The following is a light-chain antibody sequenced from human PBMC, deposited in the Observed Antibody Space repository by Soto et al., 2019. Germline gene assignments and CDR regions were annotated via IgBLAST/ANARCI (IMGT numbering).Light chain of an antibody. Sequence: EIVLTQSPATLSLSPGERATLSCRASQSVSSYLAWYQQKPGQAPRLLIYDASNRATGIPARFSGSGSGTDFTLTISNLESEDFAVYYCQQRSTWLTFGGGTKVEIK. J-gene: IGKJ4*01. CDR2: DAS. CDR3: QQRSTWLT. V-gene: IGKV3-11*01. CDR1: QSVSSY.